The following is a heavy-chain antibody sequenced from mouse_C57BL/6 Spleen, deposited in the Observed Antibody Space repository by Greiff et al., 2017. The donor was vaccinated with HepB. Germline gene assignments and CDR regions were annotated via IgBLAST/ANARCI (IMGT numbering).Heavy chain of an antibody. D-gene: IGHD2-1*01. CDR2: ISSGSSTI. J-gene: IGHJ2*01. CDR1: GFTFSDYG. V-gene: IGHV5-17*01. Sequence: EVQVVESGGGLVKPGGSLKLSCAASGFTFSDYGMHWVRQAPEKGLEWVAYISSGSSTIYYAYTVKGRFTISSDNAKNTQSLQMTSLRSEDTAMYYCARNGNYCDYWGQGTTLTVSS. CDR3: ARNGNYCDY.